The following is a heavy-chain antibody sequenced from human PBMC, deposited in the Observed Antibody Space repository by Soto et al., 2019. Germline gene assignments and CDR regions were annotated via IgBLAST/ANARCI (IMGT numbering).Heavy chain of an antibody. CDR3: ARGQRALITYGPFDT. Sequence: SGGSLRLSCAASGFTLSSYAMSWVRQAPGKGLEWVSTFSGTGGYTYYADSVKGRFTISRDDSKNTLFLHMNSLRAADTAVYYCARGQRALITYGPFDTWGQGTLVTVSS. J-gene: IGHJ5*02. D-gene: IGHD4-17*01. V-gene: IGHV3-23*01. CDR1: GFTLSSYA. CDR2: FSGTGGYT.